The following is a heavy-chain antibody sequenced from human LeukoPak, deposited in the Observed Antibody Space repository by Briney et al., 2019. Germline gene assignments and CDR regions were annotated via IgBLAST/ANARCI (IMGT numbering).Heavy chain of an antibody. CDR3: AREGGWGTVTPGLVDY. J-gene: IGHJ4*02. D-gene: IGHD4-17*01. V-gene: IGHV4-34*01. CDR2: INHSGST. Sequence: SETLSLTCADYGGSFSGYYWSWIRQPPGKGLEWIGEINHSGSTNYNPSLKSRVTISVDTSKNQFSLKLSSVTAADTAVYYCAREGGWGTVTPGLVDYWGQGTLVTVSS. CDR1: GGSFSGYY.